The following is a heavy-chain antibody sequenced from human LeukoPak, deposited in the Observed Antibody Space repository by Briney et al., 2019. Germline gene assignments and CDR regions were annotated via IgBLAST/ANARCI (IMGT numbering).Heavy chain of an antibody. CDR2: IKEDGSEI. CDR1: AFTFSSYW. CDR3: ARDRGYSSFDY. Sequence: GGSLRLSCEASAFTFSSYWMSWVRQAPGKGLEWVANIKEDGSEINYVDSVKGRFTISRDNAKSALFLQMNSLRVEDTAVYYCARDRGYSSFDYWGQGTLVTVSS. V-gene: IGHV3-7*01. D-gene: IGHD4-23*01. J-gene: IGHJ4*02.